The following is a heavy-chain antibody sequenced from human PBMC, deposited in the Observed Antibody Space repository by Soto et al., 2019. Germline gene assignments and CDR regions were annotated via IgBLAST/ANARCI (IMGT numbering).Heavy chain of an antibody. CDR1: GGTFSSYA. CDR3: AGRPGGEMATNTMGYYFDY. V-gene: IGHV1-69*13. CDR2: IIPIFGTA. Sequence: GASVKVSCKASGGTFSSYAISWVRQAPGQGLEWMGGIIPIFGTANYAQKFQGRVTITADESTSTAYMELSSLRSEDTAVYYGAGRPGGEMATNTMGYYFDYWGQGTLVTVSS. J-gene: IGHJ4*02. D-gene: IGHD3-16*01.